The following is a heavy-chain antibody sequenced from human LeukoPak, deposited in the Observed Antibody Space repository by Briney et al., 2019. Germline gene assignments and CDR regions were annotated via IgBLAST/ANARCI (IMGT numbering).Heavy chain of an antibody. D-gene: IGHD5-12*01. Sequence: PSETLSLTCTVSGGSISSYYWSWIRQPPGKGLEWIGYIYYSGSTNYNPSLKSRVTISVDTSKNQFSLKLSSVTAADTAVYYCARNGVVATTHNWFDPWGQGTLVTVSS. J-gene: IGHJ5*02. CDR2: IYYSGST. CDR3: ARNGVVATTHNWFDP. CDR1: GGSISSYY. V-gene: IGHV4-59*12.